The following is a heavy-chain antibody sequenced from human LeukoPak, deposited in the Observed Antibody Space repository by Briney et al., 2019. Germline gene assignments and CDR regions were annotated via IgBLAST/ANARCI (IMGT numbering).Heavy chain of an antibody. V-gene: IGHV3-30*18. CDR1: GFTFSNYG. J-gene: IGHJ4*02. Sequence: GRSLRLSCAASGFTFSNYGMHWVRQAPGKGLEWVALISYDGNNKCYSDSMKGRLTISRDNSKNTLYLQMNSLRAEDTAVYYCAKDIDYGGANWGQGTLVIVSS. CDR3: AKDIDYGGAN. D-gene: IGHD4-23*01. CDR2: ISYDGNNK.